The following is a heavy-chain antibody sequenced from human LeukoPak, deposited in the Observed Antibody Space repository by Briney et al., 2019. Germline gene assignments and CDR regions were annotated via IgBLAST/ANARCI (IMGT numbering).Heavy chain of an antibody. D-gene: IGHD2-15*01. J-gene: IGHJ5*02. CDR3: ARKGLLGSGKPWFDP. V-gene: IGHV1-8*01. Sequence: ASVKVSCKASGYTFTSYDINWVRQASGQGLEWMGWMNPNSGNTASAQKFQGRVTMTTNTSISTAYMELTGLRSEDTAMYFCARKGLLGSGKPWFDPWGQGTLVIVSS. CDR1: GYTFTSYD. CDR2: MNPNSGNT.